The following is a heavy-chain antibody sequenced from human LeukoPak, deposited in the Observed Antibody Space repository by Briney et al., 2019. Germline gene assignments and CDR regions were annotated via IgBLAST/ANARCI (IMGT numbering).Heavy chain of an antibody. V-gene: IGHV1-69*06. Sequence: SVKVSCKASGGTFSSYAISWVRQAPGQGLEWMGGIIPIFGTANYAQKFQGRVTITADKSTSTAYMELSSLRSEDTAVYYCARDIATRGGPDAFDIWDQGTMVTVSS. D-gene: IGHD2-15*01. CDR1: GGTFSSYA. CDR3: ARDIATRGGPDAFDI. J-gene: IGHJ3*02. CDR2: IIPIFGTA.